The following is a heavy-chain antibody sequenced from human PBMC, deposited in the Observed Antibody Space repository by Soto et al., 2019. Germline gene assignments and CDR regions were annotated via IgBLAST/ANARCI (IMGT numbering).Heavy chain of an antibody. CDR1: WFSVSSNY. J-gene: IGHJ6*02. CDR2: IYINGST. Sequence: GGSLRLSCASSWFSVSSNYMSWVRQAPGEGLEWVAIIYINGSTDYADSVQGRFSVSRDIYKNTLFLQMNNLRAEDTAVYFCSGDPSGYDEGDWYHGVDVWGQGTTVTVSS. D-gene: IGHD5-12*01. V-gene: IGHV3-53*01. CDR3: SGDPSGYDEGDWYHGVDV.